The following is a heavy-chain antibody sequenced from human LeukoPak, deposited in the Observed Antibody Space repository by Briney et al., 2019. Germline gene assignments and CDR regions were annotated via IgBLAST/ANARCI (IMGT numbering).Heavy chain of an antibody. CDR1: GGSISSSSYY. Sequence: PSETLSLTCTVSGGSISSSSYYWGWICQPPGKGLEWIGSIYYSGSTYYNPSLKSRVTISVDTSKNQFSLKLSSVTAADTAVYYCARTASMVAPRTTSLQDYYYMDVWGKGTTVTVSS. CDR3: ARTASMVAPRTTSLQDYYYMDV. V-gene: IGHV4-39*01. CDR2: IYYSGST. D-gene: IGHD2-15*01. J-gene: IGHJ6*03.